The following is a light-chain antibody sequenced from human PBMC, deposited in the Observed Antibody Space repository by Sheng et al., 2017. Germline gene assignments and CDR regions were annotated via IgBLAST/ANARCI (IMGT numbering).Light chain of an antibody. V-gene: IGLV3-1*01. Sequence: SYEVTQSPSLSVSPGQTASITCSGDKLGDKYVSWYQQKPGQSPVVVIYQDNKRPSGIPERFSGSNSGNTATLIISGTRAVDEAAYYCQAWDSTTAVVFGGGTIPTVL. J-gene: IGLJ2*01. CDR2: QDN. CDR1: KLGDKY. CDR3: QAWDSTTAVV.